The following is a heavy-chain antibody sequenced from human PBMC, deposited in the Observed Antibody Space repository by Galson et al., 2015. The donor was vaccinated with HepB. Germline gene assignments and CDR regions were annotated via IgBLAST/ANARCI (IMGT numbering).Heavy chain of an antibody. CDR3: ARHRLVATISSWFDS. J-gene: IGHJ5*01. D-gene: IGHD5-12*01. V-gene: IGHV3-7*03. Sequence: SLRLSCAASGFTFSNYWMNWVRQAPGKGLEWVATIKQDGSQKYYVDSVKGRFTISRDNAKNSLYLQINSLRAEDTAVYYCARHRLVATISSWFDSWGHGTLVTVSS. CDR2: IKQDGSQK. CDR1: GFTFSNYW.